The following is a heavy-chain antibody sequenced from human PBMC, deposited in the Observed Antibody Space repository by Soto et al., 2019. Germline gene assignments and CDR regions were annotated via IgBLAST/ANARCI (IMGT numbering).Heavy chain of an antibody. J-gene: IGHJ6*02. Sequence: ASVKVSCKASGYTFTGYYMHWVRQAPGQGLEWMGWINPNSGGTNYAQKFQGRVTMTRDTSISTAYMELSRLRSDDTAVYYCARGVGYIVVVPAANYYHGMDVWGQGTTVTVSS. CDR1: GYTFTGYY. D-gene: IGHD2-2*01. CDR2: INPNSGGT. V-gene: IGHV1-2*02. CDR3: ARGVGYIVVVPAANYYHGMDV.